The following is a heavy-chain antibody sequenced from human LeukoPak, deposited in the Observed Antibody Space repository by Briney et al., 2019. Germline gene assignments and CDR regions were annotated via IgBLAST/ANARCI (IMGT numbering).Heavy chain of an antibody. CDR2: ISWNSGSI. V-gene: IGHV3-9*01. Sequence: GGSLRLSCAASGFTFEDYAMHWVRQPPGKGLEWVAGISWNSGSIGYADSVKGRFTISRDNAKNSLYLQMNSLRAEDTAVYYCARDSVVYYYGSGSKLDYWGQGTLVTVSS. J-gene: IGHJ4*02. D-gene: IGHD3-10*01. CDR1: GFTFEDYA. CDR3: ARDSVVYYYGSGSKLDY.